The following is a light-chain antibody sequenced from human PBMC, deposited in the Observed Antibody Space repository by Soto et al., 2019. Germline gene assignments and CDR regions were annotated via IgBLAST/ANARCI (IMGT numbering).Light chain of an antibody. CDR2: EVS. CDR1: QSLIHSDGSTY. J-gene: IGKJ1*01. Sequence: DVVMTQSPLSLPVTLGQPASISCTSSQSLIHSDGSTYLSWFQQRPGQSPRRLIYEVSDRDSGVPDRFGGSGSGTDFTLKISRVEAEDVGVYYCMQGTHWPWTFGKGTEVEIK. V-gene: IGKV2-30*02. CDR3: MQGTHWPWT.